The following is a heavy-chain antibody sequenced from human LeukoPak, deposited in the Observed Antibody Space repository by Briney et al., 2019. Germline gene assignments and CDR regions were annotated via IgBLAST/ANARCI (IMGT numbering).Heavy chain of an antibody. CDR1: GYTLTELS. D-gene: IGHD3-16*02. V-gene: IGHV1-24*01. CDR3: AREVIMITFGGVIVKRGWFDP. CDR2: FDPEDGET. Sequence: ASVKVSCKVSGYTLTELSMHWVRQAPGKGLERMGGFDPEDGETIHAQKFQGRVTMTEDTSTDTAYMELSSLRSEDTAVYYCAREVIMITFGGVIVKRGWFDPWGQGTLVTVSS. J-gene: IGHJ5*02.